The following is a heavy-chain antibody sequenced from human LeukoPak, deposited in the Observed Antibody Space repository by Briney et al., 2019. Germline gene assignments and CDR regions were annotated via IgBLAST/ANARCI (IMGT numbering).Heavy chain of an antibody. V-gene: IGHV1-46*01. Sequence: ASVKVSCKASGYTFTSYYMHWVRQAPGQGLEWMGIINPSGGSRSYAQKFQGRVTMTRDTPTSTVYMELSSLRSEDTPVYYCARAVARRVPYYYGMDVWGQGTTVTVSS. CDR1: GYTFTSYY. D-gene: IGHD6-19*01. CDR3: ARAVARRVPYYYGMDV. J-gene: IGHJ6*02. CDR2: INPSGGSR.